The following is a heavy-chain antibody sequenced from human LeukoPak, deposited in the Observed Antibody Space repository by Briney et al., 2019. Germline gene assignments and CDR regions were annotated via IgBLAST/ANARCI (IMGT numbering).Heavy chain of an antibody. J-gene: IGHJ4*02. Sequence: PSETLSLTCTVSGDSTTSYYWSWIRQPPGKGLEWIGYIFYTGTTNYNPSLKSRVTISVDTSNEQFSLKLTSVTAADSAVYYCARSRIEMATISPADYWGQGTLVTVSS. CDR2: IFYTGTT. D-gene: IGHD5-24*01. CDR1: GDSTTSYY. V-gene: IGHV4-59*01. CDR3: ARSRIEMATISPADY.